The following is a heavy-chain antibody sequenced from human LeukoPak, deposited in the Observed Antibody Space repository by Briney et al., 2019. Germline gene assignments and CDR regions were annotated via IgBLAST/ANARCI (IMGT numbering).Heavy chain of an antibody. CDR2: VSGSARNT. D-gene: IGHD4-11*01. J-gene: IGHJ4*02. CDR3: AKDKEATTITTPYFDF. CDR1: GFTFTSFA. V-gene: IGHV3-23*01. Sequence: AQTLRRYDAAPGFTFTSFAMSWLRQDPWKGQVGASTVSGSARNTFYADSVKGRLTISRDNSKNALYLQMNSLTAEDKAVYYCAKDKEATTITTPYFDFWGQGALVTVSS.